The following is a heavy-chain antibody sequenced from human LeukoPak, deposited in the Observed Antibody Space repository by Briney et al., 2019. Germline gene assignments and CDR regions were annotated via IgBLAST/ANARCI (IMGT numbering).Heavy chain of an antibody. CDR2: IDASGSDT. CDR3: ADYRKPQGLDY. V-gene: IGHV3-23*01. D-gene: IGHD1-14*01. J-gene: IGHJ4*02. CDR1: EFPFSVYA. Sequence: GGSLRLSCEVAEFPFSVYAMAWVRQAPGQGLEWVSAIDASGSDTYYTDSVKGRFTISRDNSKNTVYLQMNSLRVEDTAVYYCADYRKPQGLDYWGQGTLVTVSS.